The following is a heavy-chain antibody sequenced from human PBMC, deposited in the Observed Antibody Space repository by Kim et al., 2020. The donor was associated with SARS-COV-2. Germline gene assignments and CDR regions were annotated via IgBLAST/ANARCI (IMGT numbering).Heavy chain of an antibody. Sequence: ASVKVSCKASGGTFSSYAISWVRQAPGQGLEWMGGIIPIFGTANYAQKFQGRVTITADESTSTAYMELSSLRSEDTAVYYCGTGEVAAESIDYWGQGTLVTVSS. J-gene: IGHJ4*02. CDR2: IIPIFGTA. D-gene: IGHD1-26*01. CDR3: GTGEVAAESIDY. CDR1: GGTFSSYA. V-gene: IGHV1-69*13.